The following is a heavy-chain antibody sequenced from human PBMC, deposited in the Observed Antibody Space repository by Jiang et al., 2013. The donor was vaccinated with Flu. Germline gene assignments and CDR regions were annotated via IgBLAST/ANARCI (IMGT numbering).Heavy chain of an antibody. D-gene: IGHD6-19*01. CDR2: ISWDGGST. CDR3: AKAGIAVAGTGAFDY. CDR1: GFTFDDYT. V-gene: IGHV3-43*01. Sequence: VQLLESGGGLVQSGGSLRLSCAASGFTFDDYTMHWVRQAPGKGLEWVSLISWDGGSTYYADSVKGRFTISRDNSKNSLYLQMNSLRTEDTALYYCAKAGIAVAGTGAFDYWAREPWSPSPQ. J-gene: IGHJ4*02.